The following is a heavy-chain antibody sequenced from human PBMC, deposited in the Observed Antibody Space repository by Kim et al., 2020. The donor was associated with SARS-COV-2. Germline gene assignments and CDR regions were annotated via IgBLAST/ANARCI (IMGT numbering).Heavy chain of an antibody. V-gene: IGHV3-9*01. D-gene: IGHD3-10*01. Sequence: VKCRFTISRDNAKNSLYLQMNSLRPEDTALYYCAKDHLFGSGGLGFSGMDVWGQGTTVPVSS. J-gene: IGHJ6*02. CDR3: AKDHLFGSGGLGFSGMDV.